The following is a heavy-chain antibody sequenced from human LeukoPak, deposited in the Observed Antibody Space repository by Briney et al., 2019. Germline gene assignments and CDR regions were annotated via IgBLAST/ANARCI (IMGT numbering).Heavy chain of an antibody. Sequence: RPGGSLRLSCAASGFTFSSYWMSWVRQAPGKGLEWVANIKQDGSEKYYVDSVKGRFTTSRDNAKNSLYLQMNSLRAEDTAVYYCARSRSSSWKYYFDYWGQGTLVTVSS. CDR1: GFTFSSYW. D-gene: IGHD6-13*01. J-gene: IGHJ4*02. CDR3: ARSRSSSWKYYFDY. V-gene: IGHV3-7*01. CDR2: IKQDGSEK.